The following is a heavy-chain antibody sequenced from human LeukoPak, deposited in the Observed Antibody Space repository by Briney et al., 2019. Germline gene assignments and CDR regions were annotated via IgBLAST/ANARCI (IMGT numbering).Heavy chain of an antibody. V-gene: IGHV3-23*01. CDR3: AKDSIGVSDKRGGFDA. Sequence: RGSLRLSCAASGFTFSSYAMSWVGQGPGNGLEGVSDISRSGGTTTYADSVKGRFTISRDNSKNTLFLQKNSLRAEDTAVYYCAKDSIGVSDKRGGFDAWGQGTLVTVSS. J-gene: IGHJ4*02. CDR2: ISRSGGTT. CDR1: GFTFSSYA. D-gene: IGHD6-19*01.